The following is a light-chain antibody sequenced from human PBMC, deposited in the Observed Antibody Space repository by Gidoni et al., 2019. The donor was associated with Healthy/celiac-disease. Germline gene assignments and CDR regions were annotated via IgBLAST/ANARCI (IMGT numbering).Light chain of an antibody. V-gene: IGKV1-39*01. CDR3: QQSYSTPLT. CDR1: QSISSY. CDR2: AAS. J-gene: IGKJ4*01. Sequence: DIQMTTSPSSLSASVGDRVTITCRASQSISSYLNWYQQKPGKAPKLLIYAASSLQSGVPSRFSGSGSGTDFTLTISSLQPEDFATYYCQQSYSTPLTFXGXTKVEIK.